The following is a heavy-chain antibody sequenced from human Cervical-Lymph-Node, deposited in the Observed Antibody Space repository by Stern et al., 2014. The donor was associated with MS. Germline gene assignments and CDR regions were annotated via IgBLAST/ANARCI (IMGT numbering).Heavy chain of an antibody. CDR1: GYTFTNNW. V-gene: IGHV5-51*03. CDR3: ARPPPRRKWDDPNYGMDV. CDR2: IYPDDSDI. J-gene: IGHJ6*02. D-gene: IGHD1-1*01. Sequence: EMQLVESGAEVKKPGESLKISCKGSGYTFTNNWIAWVRQMPGKGLEWMGIIYPDDSDIRYSPSLQGQVTISADKSIGTAYLQWSTLKAADSAVYYCARPPPRRKWDDPNYGMDVWGQGTTVTVSS.